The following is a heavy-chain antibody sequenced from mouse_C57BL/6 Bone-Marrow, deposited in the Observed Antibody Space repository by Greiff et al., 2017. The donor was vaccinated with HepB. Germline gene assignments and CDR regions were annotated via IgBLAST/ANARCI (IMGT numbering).Heavy chain of an antibody. CDR2: ISSGSSTI. CDR3: ARTAQATWFAY. J-gene: IGHJ3*01. D-gene: IGHD3-2*02. CDR1: GFTFSDYG. V-gene: IGHV5-17*01. Sequence: EVKLMESGGGLVKPGGSLKLSCAASGFTFSDYGMHWVRQAPEKGLEWVAYISSGSSTIYYADKVKGRFTISRDNAKNTLFLQMTSLRSEDTAMYYCARTAQATWFAYWDQGTLVTVSA.